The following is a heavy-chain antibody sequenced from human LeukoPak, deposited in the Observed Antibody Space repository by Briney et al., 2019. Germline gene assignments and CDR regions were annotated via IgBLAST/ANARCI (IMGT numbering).Heavy chain of an antibody. CDR1: GFTFSSYS. Sequence: PGGSLRLSCAASGFTFSSYSMNWVRQAPGKGLEWVSSISSSSSYIYYADSVKGRFTISRDNAKNSLYLQMNGPRAEDTAVYYCARALRDIVVVPAAIRGYYYYYMDVWGKGTTVTVSS. CDR2: ISSSSSYI. CDR3: ARALRDIVVVPAAIRGYYYYYMDV. J-gene: IGHJ6*03. D-gene: IGHD2-2*01. V-gene: IGHV3-21*01.